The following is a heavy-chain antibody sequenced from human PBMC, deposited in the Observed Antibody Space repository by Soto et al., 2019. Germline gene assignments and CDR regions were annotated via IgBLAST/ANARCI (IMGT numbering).Heavy chain of an antibody. CDR1: GGTFSTYA. CDR2: IIPSFGTT. J-gene: IGHJ4*02. V-gene: IGHV1-69*01. CDR3: ARGVGAYYVDY. Sequence: QVQLLQSGAEVKKPGASVKVSCKASGGTFSTYAITWVRQAPGPGLEWLGGIIPSFGTTDYARKFQGRVTITAAESTSTVFIELSSLTSEDTAVYYCARGVGAYYVDYWGQGTLVTVSS. D-gene: IGHD1-26*01.